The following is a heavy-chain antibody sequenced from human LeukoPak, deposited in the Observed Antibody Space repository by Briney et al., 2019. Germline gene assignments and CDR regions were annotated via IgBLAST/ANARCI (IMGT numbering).Heavy chain of an antibody. Sequence: SLKISCKGSGYSFTSYWIGWVRQMPGKGLGGVSGISWNSDSLGYADSVKGRFTISRATAKNSLYLQMNSLRAEDTALYYCAKRGGPPYSGYDWGSFDYWGQGTLVTVSS. CDR3: AKRGGPPYSGYDWGSFDY. J-gene: IGHJ4*02. V-gene: IGHV3-9*01. CDR2: ISWNSDSL. CDR1: GYSFTSYW. D-gene: IGHD5-12*01.